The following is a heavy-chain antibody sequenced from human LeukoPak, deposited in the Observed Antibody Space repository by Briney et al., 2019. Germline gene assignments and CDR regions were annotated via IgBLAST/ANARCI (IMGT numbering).Heavy chain of an antibody. J-gene: IGHJ4*02. Sequence: GGSLRLSCAASGFTFSSYGMPWVRQAPGKGLEWVAFIRYDGSNKYYADSVKGRFTISRDNSKNTLYLQMSSLRAEDTALYYCAKYKGGYSDYGTSFDYWGQGTLVTVSS. CDR1: GFTFSSYG. D-gene: IGHD4-11*01. CDR3: AKYKGGYSDYGTSFDY. V-gene: IGHV3-30*02. CDR2: IRYDGSNK.